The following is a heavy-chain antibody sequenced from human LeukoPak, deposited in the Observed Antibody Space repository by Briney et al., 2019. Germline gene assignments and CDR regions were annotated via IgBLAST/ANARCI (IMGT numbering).Heavy chain of an antibody. D-gene: IGHD3-9*01. J-gene: IGHJ4*02. CDR3: ARLTGYSLDY. CDR1: GFTFGSYS. V-gene: IGHV3-48*02. CDR2: ISSGSSTI. Sequence: GGSLSPSRAASGFTFGSYSMNWVRQAPGKGLEWVSFISSGSSTIHYADSVKGRFTISRDNDKKSLYMQINSLRDEDTAVYYCARLTGYSLDYWGQGDLVTVSS.